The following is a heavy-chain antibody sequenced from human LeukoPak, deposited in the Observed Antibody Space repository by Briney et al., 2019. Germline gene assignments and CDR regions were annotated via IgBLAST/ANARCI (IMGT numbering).Heavy chain of an antibody. CDR2: IKQDGSEK. CDR3: ARVGGSYIEDY. CDR1: GFTFNRYT. Sequence: GGSLRLSCVASGFTFNRYTINWVRQAPGKGLEWVANIKQDGSEKYYVDSVKGRFTISRDNAKNSLYLQMNSLRAEDTAVYYCARVGGSYIEDYWGQGTLVTVSS. J-gene: IGHJ4*02. V-gene: IGHV3-7*01. D-gene: IGHD1-26*01.